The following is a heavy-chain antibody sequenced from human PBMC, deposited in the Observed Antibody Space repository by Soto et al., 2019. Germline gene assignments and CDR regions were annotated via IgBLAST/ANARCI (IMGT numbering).Heavy chain of an antibody. CDR2: VFFMGNT. CDR3: VRLTSRVAAGSNGRSNYLGT. V-gene: IGHV4-39*01. J-gene: IGHJ4*02. Sequence: SETLSFTCSVSGGSVTRGSSNWGWVRQAPGKGLEWIGDVFFMGNTWYNADLKARLTISVDTSNDQFSLRLSSVTAADTAFYFRVRLTSRVAAGSNGRSNYLGTWGPGTLVTVSS. D-gene: IGHD7-27*01. CDR1: GGSVTRGSSN.